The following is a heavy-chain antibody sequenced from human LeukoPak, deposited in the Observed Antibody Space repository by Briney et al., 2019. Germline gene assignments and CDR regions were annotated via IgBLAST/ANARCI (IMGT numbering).Heavy chain of an antibody. CDR2: IYSGGST. D-gene: IGHD5-24*01. J-gene: IGHJ4*02. V-gene: IGHV3-53*01. Sequence: GGSLRLSCAASGFTVSSNYMSRVRQAPGKGLEWVSVIYSGGSTYYADSVKGRFTISRDNSKNTLYLQMNSLRAEDTAVYYCARASESGATEDYWGQGTLVTVSS. CDR3: ARASESGATEDY. CDR1: GFTVSSNY.